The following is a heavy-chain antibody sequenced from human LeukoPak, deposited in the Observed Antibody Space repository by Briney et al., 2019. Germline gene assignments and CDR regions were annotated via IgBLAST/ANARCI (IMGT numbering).Heavy chain of an antibody. D-gene: IGHD1-26*01. CDR2: IYHSGST. Sequence: PSGTLSLTCAVSGGSISSSNWWSWVRPPPGKGLEWIGEIYHSGSTNYNPSLKSRVTISVDKSKNQFSLKLSSVTAADTAVYYCARVGGGSYVIDAFDIWGQGTMVTVSS. J-gene: IGHJ3*02. CDR1: GGSISSSNW. CDR3: ARVGGGSYVIDAFDI. V-gene: IGHV4-4*02.